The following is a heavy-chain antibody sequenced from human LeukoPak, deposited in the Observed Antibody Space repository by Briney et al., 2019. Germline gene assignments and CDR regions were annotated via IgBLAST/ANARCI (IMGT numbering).Heavy chain of an antibody. CDR3: ARGMSVGYCSSTSCRKYYYYYMDV. V-gene: IGHV1-69*13. CDR1: GGTFSSYA. J-gene: IGHJ6*03. CDR2: IIPIFGTA. D-gene: IGHD2-2*01. Sequence: SVKVSCKASGGTFSSYAISWVRQAPGQGLEWMGGIIPIFGTANYAQKFQGRVTITADESTSTAYMELSSLRSEDTAVYYCARGMSVGYCSSTSCRKYYYYYMDVWGKGTTVTVSS.